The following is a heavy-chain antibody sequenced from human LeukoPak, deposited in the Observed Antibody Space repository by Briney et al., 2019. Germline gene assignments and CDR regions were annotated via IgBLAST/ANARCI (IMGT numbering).Heavy chain of an antibody. D-gene: IGHD5-12*01. V-gene: IGHV4-59*11. Sequence: ETLSLTCTVSGDSMSSHYWSWIRQSPGKGLEWIGYKHYSGRTYYNPSLQGRVTISVDTSKNHFSLRLTSVTAADTAVYYCARLLDNDYRGDPDTFDVWGQGTMVTVSS. CDR1: GDSMSSHY. J-gene: IGHJ3*01. CDR2: KHYSGRT. CDR3: ARLLDNDYRGDPDTFDV.